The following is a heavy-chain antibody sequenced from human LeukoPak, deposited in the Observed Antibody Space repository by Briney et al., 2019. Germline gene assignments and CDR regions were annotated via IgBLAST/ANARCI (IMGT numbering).Heavy chain of an antibody. V-gene: IGHV1-24*01. D-gene: IGHD2-2*01. J-gene: IGHJ6*03. Sequence: GASVKVSCKVSAFTLSELSMHWVRQAPGKGLEWVGGFDPAGGQFIYRQSFRGRVILTEDASTNTAFMEVTSMRPDDTAVYYCATGVICATTTCPGYRNYYFFMDVWGEGTAVTVSS. CDR3: ATGVICATTTCPGYRNYYFFMDV. CDR1: AFTLSELS. CDR2: FDPAGGQF.